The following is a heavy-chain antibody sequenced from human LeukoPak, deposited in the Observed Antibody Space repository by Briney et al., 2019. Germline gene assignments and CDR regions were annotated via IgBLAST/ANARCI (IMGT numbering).Heavy chain of an antibody. Sequence: GGSLRLSCAASGFTFSNYTMTWVRQAPGKGLEWVSYINSGTNYIYYADSVKGRFTISRDNSKNSLYLQMNSLRAEDTAVYYCAGDPTTGYNSGCYHFGYWGQGTLVTVSS. CDR1: GFTFSNYT. D-gene: IGHD6-19*01. V-gene: IGHV3-21*01. CDR3: AGDPTTGYNSGCYHFGY. CDR2: INSGTNYI. J-gene: IGHJ4*02.